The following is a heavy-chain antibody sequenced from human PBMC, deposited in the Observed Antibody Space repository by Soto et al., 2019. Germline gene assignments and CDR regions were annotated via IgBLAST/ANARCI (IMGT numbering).Heavy chain of an antibody. Sequence: WETLSLTCTVCGGSISSYYWSGIRQPPGKGLEWIGYIYYSGSTNYNPSLKSRVTISVDTSKNQFSLKLSSVTAADTAVYYCARADYYGSGSYYNFDYWGQGTLVTASS. CDR3: ARADYYGSGSYYNFDY. CDR2: IYYSGST. CDR1: GGSISSYY. J-gene: IGHJ4*02. V-gene: IGHV4-59*01. D-gene: IGHD3-10*01.